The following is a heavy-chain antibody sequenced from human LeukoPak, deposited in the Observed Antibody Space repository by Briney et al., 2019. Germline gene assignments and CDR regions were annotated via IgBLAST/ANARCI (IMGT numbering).Heavy chain of an antibody. J-gene: IGHJ3*02. CDR1: GYTFTGYY. V-gene: IGHV1-2*02. D-gene: IGHD6-19*01. CDR2: INPNSGGT. Sequence: EASVKVSCKASGYTFTGYYMHWVRQAPGQGLEWMGWINPNSGGTNYAQKFQGRVTMTRDTSISTAYMELSRLRSDDTAVYYCAREQWLVGAFDIWGQGTMVTVSS. CDR3: AREQWLVGAFDI.